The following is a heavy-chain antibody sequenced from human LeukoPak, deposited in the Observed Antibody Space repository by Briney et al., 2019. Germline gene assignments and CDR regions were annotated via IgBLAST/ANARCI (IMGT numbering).Heavy chain of an antibody. V-gene: IGHV3-21*01. CDR3: ASGFPHRDYYDSSGYYLFDY. J-gene: IGHJ4*02. CDR1: GFTFSSYS. CDR2: ISSSSSYI. D-gene: IGHD3-22*01. Sequence: PGGSLRLSCAASGFTFSSYSMNWVRQAPGKGLEWVSSISSSSSYIYYADPVKGRFTISRDNAKNSLYLQMNSLRAEDTAVYYCASGFPHRDYYDSSGYYLFDYWGQGTLVTVSS.